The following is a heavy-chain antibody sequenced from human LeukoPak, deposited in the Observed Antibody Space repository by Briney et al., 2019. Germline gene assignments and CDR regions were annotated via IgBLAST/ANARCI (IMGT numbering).Heavy chain of an antibody. D-gene: IGHD1-26*01. Sequence: PSQTLSLXCTVSGGSISSGSYYWIWIRHPAGKGLEWIGRIYTSGSTNYNPSLKSRVTISVDTSKNQFSLKLSSVTAADTAVYYCASSGSYSYYYYMDVWGKGTTVTVSS. J-gene: IGHJ6*03. CDR3: ASSGSYSYYYYMDV. V-gene: IGHV4-61*02. CDR1: GGSISSGSYY. CDR2: IYTSGST.